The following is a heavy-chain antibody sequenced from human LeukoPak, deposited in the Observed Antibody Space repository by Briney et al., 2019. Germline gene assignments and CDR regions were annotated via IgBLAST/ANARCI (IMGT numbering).Heavy chain of an antibody. J-gene: IGHJ4*02. V-gene: IGHV1-18*01. D-gene: IGHD1-26*01. Sequence: ASVKVSCKASGYVFSSFGVCWVRQAPGQGLEWMGWSGAYIGNTNYAQKFQGRLTMTTDASMSIAYVELRSLRSDDTAVYYCARGVRGSQKLDYWGQGTLVTVSS. CDR3: ARGVRGSQKLDY. CDR1: GYVFSSFG. CDR2: SGAYIGNT.